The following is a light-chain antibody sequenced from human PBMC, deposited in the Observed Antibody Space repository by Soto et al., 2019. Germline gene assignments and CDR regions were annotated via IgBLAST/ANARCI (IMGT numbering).Light chain of an antibody. J-gene: IGLJ2*01. CDR3: SSYTSSSTRHVV. Sequence: QSVLTQPASVSGSPGQSITISCTGTSSDVGGYNYVFWYQQHPGKAPKLIIYDVSNRPSGVSNRFSGSKSGNTASLTISGLQADDDADYYCSSYTSSSTRHVVFGGGTKLTVL. CDR1: SSDVGGYNY. CDR2: DVS. V-gene: IGLV2-14*01.